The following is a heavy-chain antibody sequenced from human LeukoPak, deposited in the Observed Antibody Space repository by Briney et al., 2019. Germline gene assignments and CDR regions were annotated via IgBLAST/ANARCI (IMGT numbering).Heavy chain of an antibody. CDR3: ARDRQQLVRGDYFDY. D-gene: IGHD6-13*01. CDR1: GGSISSSSYY. Sequence: SETLSLTCTVSGGSISSSSYYWALIRQPPGRGLEWIGSIYHDGSTYYNASLKSRVTISVDTSKNQFSLRLNSLTAADTAVYYCARDRQQLVRGDYFDYWGQGTLVTVSS. J-gene: IGHJ4*02. V-gene: IGHV4-39*07. CDR2: IYHDGST.